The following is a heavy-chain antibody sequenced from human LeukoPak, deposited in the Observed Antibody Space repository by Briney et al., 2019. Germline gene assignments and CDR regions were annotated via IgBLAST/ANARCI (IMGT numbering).Heavy chain of an antibody. V-gene: IGHV3-48*03. D-gene: IGHD1-26*01. CDR1: GFTFSSYE. J-gene: IGHJ4*02. CDR2: ITSSGTNT. Sequence: GGPLRLSCAASGFTFSSYEMNWVRQAPGKGLEWVSYITSSGTNTHYADSVKGRFTISRDNAKNSLCLQMNSMRAENTAVYYCARDSSGTDFFEYWGQGTLVTVSS. CDR3: ARDSSGTDFFEY.